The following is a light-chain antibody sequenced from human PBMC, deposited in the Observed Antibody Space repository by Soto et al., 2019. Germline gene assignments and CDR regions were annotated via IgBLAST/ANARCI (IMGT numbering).Light chain of an antibody. CDR2: DAS. CDR3: QQYDNLLLFT. Sequence: DIQMTQSPSSLSASVGDRVTITCQASQDISNYLNWYQQKPGKAPKLLIYDASNLETGVPSRFSGSGSGTYFTFTISSLPPEDIATYYCQQYDNLLLFTFGPGTKVDIK. V-gene: IGKV1-33*01. J-gene: IGKJ3*01. CDR1: QDISNY.